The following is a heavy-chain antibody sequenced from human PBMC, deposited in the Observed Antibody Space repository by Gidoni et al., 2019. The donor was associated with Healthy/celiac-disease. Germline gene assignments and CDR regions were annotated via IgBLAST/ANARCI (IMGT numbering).Heavy chain of an antibody. CDR2: ISYDGSNK. CDR3: ARPAGWFGELTAFDI. CDR1: GFTFSSYA. V-gene: IGHV3-30-3*01. D-gene: IGHD3-10*01. Sequence: QVQLVESGGGVVQPGRSLRLSCAASGFTFSSYAMPWVRQAPGKGLEWVAVISYDGSNKYYADSVKGRFTISRDNSKNTLYLQMNSLRAEDTAVYYCARPAGWFGELTAFDIWGQGTMVTVSS. J-gene: IGHJ3*02.